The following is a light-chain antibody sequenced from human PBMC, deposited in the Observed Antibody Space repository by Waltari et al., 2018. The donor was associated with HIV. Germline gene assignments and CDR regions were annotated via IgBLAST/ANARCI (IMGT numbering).Light chain of an antibody. CDR3: QQYYSTPLT. V-gene: IGKV4-1*01. CDR2: WAS. J-gene: IGKJ4*01. Sequence: DIVMTQSPDSLAVSLGERATINCKSSQSILYRSRNKNYLAWYQQKPGQPPKLIIYWASTRESGVPDRFSGSGSGTDFTLTISSLQAEDVAVYYCQQYYSTPLTFGGGTKVEIK. CDR1: QSILYRSRNKNY.